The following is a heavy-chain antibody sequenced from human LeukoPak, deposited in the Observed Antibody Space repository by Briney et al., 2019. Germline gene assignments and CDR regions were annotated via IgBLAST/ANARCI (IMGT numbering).Heavy chain of an antibody. CDR3: ARGAIYSGTQWGVP. V-gene: IGHV1-2*06. J-gene: IGHJ5*02. CDR2: INPNSGGT. Sequence: ASVKVSCKASGYTFTGYYMHWVRQAPGQGLEWMGRINPNSGGTNYAQKFQGSVTMTRDTSISTAYMELSRLRSDDTAVYYCARGAIYSGTQWGVPWGQGTLVTVSS. D-gene: IGHD1-26*01. CDR1: GYTFTGYY.